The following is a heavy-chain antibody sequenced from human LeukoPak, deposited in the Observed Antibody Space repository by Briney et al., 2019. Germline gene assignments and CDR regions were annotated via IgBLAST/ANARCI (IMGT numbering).Heavy chain of an antibody. D-gene: IGHD5-24*01. CDR2: IYYSGST. V-gene: IGHV4-59*12. CDR1: GGSISDSY. J-gene: IGHJ4*02. CDR3: AKEAQRDGYNYFDY. Sequence: SETLSLTCSVSGGSISDSYWSWIRQPPGKGLEWIGYIYYSGSTNYNPSLKSRVTISVDTSKNQFSLKLSSVTAADTAVYYCAKEAQRDGYNYFDYWGQGTLVTVSS.